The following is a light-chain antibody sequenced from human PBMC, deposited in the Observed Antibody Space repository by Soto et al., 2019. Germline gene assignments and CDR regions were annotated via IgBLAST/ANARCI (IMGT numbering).Light chain of an antibody. Sequence: QAVVTQPPSASGTPGQRVTISCSGSSSNIGSNYVYWYQQLPGTAPKLLIYSNNQRPSGVPDRFSGSKSGTSASLAISGLRSEDEADYYCAAWDDSLSVPVFGGGTKVTVL. CDR3: AAWDDSLSVPV. V-gene: IGLV1-47*02. CDR2: SNN. J-gene: IGLJ2*01. CDR1: SSNIGSNY.